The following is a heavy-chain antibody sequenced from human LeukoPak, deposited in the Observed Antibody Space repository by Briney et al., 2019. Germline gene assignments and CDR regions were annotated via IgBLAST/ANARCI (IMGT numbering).Heavy chain of an antibody. CDR1: GGSFSGYY. Sequence: PSETLSLTCAVYGGSFSGYYWSWIRQPPGKGLEWMGEINHSGSTNYNPSLKRRVTITVDTSKPQSSLQLSSATAAATAVYYCARGRGGSYYYYYYMDVWGKGTTVTVSS. CDR2: INHSGST. J-gene: IGHJ6*03. D-gene: IGHD3-16*01. V-gene: IGHV4-34*01. CDR3: ARGRGGSYYYYYYMDV.